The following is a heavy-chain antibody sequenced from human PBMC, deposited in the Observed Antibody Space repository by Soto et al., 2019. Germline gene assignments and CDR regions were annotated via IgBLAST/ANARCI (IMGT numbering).Heavy chain of an antibody. V-gene: IGHV4-59*01. CDR2: IYSSGST. Sequence: PSETLSLTCSVSGGSISSYYWSWIRQPPGKGLEWIGYIYSSGSTSYNSSLKSRVTISVDTSKNQFSLDLSSVTAADTAVYYCARDSIRHAGFDYWGQGTLVTVSS. CDR3: ARDSIRHAGFDY. J-gene: IGHJ4*02. CDR1: GGSISSYY. D-gene: IGHD2-2*01.